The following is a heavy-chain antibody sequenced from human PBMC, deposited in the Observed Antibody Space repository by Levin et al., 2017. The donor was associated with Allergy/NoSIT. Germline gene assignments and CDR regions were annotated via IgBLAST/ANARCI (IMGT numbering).Heavy chain of an antibody. D-gene: IGHD2-15*01. J-gene: IGHJ4*02. CDR3: ARLADRGLTDY. CDR2: ISSSSSYI. Sequence: GESLKISCAASGFTFSSYSMNWVRQAPGKGLEWVSSISSSSSYIYYADSVKGRFTISRDNAKNSLYLQMNSLRAEDTAVYYCARLADRGLTDYWGQGTLVTVSS. V-gene: IGHV3-21*01. CDR1: GFTFSSYS.